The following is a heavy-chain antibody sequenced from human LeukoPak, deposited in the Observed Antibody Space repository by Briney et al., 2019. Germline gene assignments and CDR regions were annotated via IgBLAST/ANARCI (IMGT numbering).Heavy chain of an antibody. CDR1: GGTFSSYT. V-gene: IGHV1-69*02. CDR3: AGNTLSYYYDSSGYYNAFDI. J-gene: IGHJ3*02. Sequence: SAKVSCKASGGTFSSYTISWVRQAPGQGLEWMGRIIPILGIADYAQKFQGRVTITADKSTSTAYMELSSLRSEDTAVYYCAGNTLSYYYDSSGYYNAFDIWGQGTMVTVSS. CDR2: IIPILGIA. D-gene: IGHD3-22*01.